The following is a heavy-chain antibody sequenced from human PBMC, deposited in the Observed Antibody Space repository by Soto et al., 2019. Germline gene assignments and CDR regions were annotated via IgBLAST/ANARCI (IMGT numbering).Heavy chain of an antibody. V-gene: IGHV4-59*01. Sequence: LYLTCTVSCGSLSIYYLIWIRQPPGKGLEWIGYIYYSGSTNYNPSLKSRVTISVDTSKNQFSLKLSSVTAADTAVYYCARGNNDYDFWSGSPRHYYGMDVWGQGTTVTVSS. CDR2: IYYSGST. J-gene: IGHJ6*02. CDR3: ARGNNDYDFWSGSPRHYYGMDV. D-gene: IGHD3-3*01. CDR1: CGSLSIYY.